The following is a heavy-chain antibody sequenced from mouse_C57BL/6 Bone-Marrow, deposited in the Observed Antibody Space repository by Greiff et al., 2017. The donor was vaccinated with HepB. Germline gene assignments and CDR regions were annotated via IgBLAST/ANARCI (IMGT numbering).Heavy chain of an antibody. CDR3: AREAIYDGYYDYAMDY. D-gene: IGHD2-3*01. Sequence: VQLQQSGAELARPGASVKMSCKASGYTFTSYTMHWVKQRPGQGLEWIGYINPSSGYTKYNQKFKDKATLTADKSSSTAYMQLSSLTSEDSAVYYCAREAIYDGYYDYAMDYWGQGTSVTVSS. CDR2: INPSSGYT. V-gene: IGHV1-4*01. J-gene: IGHJ4*01. CDR1: GYTFTSYT.